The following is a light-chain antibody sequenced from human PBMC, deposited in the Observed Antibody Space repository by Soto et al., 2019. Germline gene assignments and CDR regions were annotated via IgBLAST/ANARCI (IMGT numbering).Light chain of an antibody. J-gene: IGKJ1*01. CDR2: GAS. V-gene: IGKV3-20*01. CDR3: QQFDSSVT. CDR1: QSVSSTF. Sequence: EIVLTQSPGSLSLSPGERATLSCRASQSVSSTFFAWYQQRPGQAPRLLMYGASSRATGIPERFSGSGSGTEFTLTIIRLEPEDFAVYYCQQFDSSVTFGQGTKVEIK.